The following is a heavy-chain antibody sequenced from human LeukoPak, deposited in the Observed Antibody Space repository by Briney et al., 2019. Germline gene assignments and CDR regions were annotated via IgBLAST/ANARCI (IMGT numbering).Heavy chain of an antibody. V-gene: IGHV1-3*01. CDR3: ARDLYGDYVPDAFDI. CDR2: INAGNGNT. J-gene: IGHJ3*02. CDR1: GYTFTSYA. Sequence: ASVKVSCKASGYTFTSYAMHWVRQAPGQRLEWMGWINAGNGNTKCSQKFQGRVTITRDTSASTAYMELSSLRSEDTAVYYCARDLYGDYVPDAFDIWGQGTMVTASS. D-gene: IGHD4-17*01.